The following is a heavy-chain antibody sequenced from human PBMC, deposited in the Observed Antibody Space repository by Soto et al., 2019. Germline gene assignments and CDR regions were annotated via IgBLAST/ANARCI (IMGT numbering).Heavy chain of an antibody. CDR1: GYTFTDYA. CDR2: INAGNGNT. D-gene: IGHD6-13*01. CDR3: ARVGYSSTN. Sequence: QVQLVQSGAEVKKPGASVKVSCKASGYTFTDYAIHWLRQAPGQRLEWMGWINAGNGNTKYSQKFQDRVTITRDTSASTAYMELSSLTSEATAVYYCARVGYSSTNWGQGTLVTVSS. J-gene: IGHJ4*02. V-gene: IGHV1-3*01.